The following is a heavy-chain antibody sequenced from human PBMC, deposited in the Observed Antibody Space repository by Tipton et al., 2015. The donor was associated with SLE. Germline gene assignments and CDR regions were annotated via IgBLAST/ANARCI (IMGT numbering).Heavy chain of an antibody. V-gene: IGHV4-59*04. D-gene: IGHD3-3*01. CDR2: LHYDGSV. J-gene: IGHJ4*02. Sequence: TLSLTCTVSGGSITSLYWSWIRQPPGQGLEWIGTLHYDGSVFYSPSLKSRVTMSSDTSKNQFSLRLSSVTAADTAMFYCASGTLEWSHEPDYWGQGTLVTVSS. CDR1: GGSITSLY. CDR3: ASGTLEWSHEPDY.